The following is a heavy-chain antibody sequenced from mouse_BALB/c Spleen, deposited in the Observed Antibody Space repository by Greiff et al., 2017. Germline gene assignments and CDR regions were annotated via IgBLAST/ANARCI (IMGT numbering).Heavy chain of an antibody. V-gene: IGHV1-69*02. CDR2: IDPSDSYT. J-gene: IGHJ3*01. CDR1: GYPFPSYW. D-gene: IGHD1-1*01. Sequence: QVQLQQPGAELVKPGASVKLSCKASGYPFPSYWMHWVKQRPGQGLEWIGEIDPSDSYTNYNQKFKGKATLTVDKSSSTAYMQLSSLTSEDSAVYYCARRYYYGSEAYWGQGTLVTVSA. CDR3: ARRYYYGSEAY.